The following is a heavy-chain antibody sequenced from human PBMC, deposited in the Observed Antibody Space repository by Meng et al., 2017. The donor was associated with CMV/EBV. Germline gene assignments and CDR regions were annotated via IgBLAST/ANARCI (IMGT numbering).Heavy chain of an antibody. D-gene: IGHD4-23*01. CDR3: ARGSKDAFGLRWNWFDP. CDR1: GFTFSDYY. Sequence: GGSLRLSCAASGFTFSDYYMSWIRQAPGKGLEWVSYISSSGSTRYYADSVKGRFTISRDNAKNSLYLQMNSLRAEDTAVYYCARGSKDAFGLRWNWFDPWGQGTLVTVSS. CDR2: ISSSGSTR. J-gene: IGHJ5*02. V-gene: IGHV3-11*01.